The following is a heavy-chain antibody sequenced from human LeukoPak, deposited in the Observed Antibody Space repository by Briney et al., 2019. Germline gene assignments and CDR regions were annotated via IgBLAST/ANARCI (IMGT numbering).Heavy chain of an antibody. CDR3: AKDGSYYNFDF. CDR2: ISGSGGST. J-gene: IGHJ4*02. CDR1: GFTFSSYA. D-gene: IGHD1-26*01. Sequence: ASVKVSCKASGFTFSSYAMSWVRQAPGKGLEWVSAISGSGGSTYYADSVKGRFTISRDTSESTLYLQMNSLRAEDTAIYYCAKDGSYYNFDFWGQGTLVTVSS. V-gene: IGHV3-23*01.